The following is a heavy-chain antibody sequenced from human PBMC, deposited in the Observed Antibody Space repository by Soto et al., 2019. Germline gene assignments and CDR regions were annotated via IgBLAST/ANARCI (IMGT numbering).Heavy chain of an antibody. V-gene: IGHV1-24*01. CDR2: FDPEDGET. D-gene: IGHD3-10*01. Sequence: ASVKVSCKVSGYTLTELSMHWVRQAPGKGLEWMGGFDPEDGETIYAQKFQGRVTMTEDTSTDTAYMELSILRSEDTAVYYCATVRMVRGAMNAFDNWGQGTMVTVSS. CDR3: ATVRMVRGAMNAFDN. J-gene: IGHJ3*02. CDR1: GYTLTELS.